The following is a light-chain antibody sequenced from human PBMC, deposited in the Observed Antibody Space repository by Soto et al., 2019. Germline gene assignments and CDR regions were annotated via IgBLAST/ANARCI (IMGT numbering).Light chain of an antibody. CDR1: QFINKW. V-gene: IGKV1-12*01. CDR3: QQANNFPRT. J-gene: IGKJ4*01. Sequence: DIQMTQSPSSVSASVGDRVTITCRASQFINKWLAWYQQKPRKAPKLLIYGTSSLQGGVPSRFSGSGSGTDFTLTISSLQPEDFATYYCQQANNFPRTFGGGTKVEIK. CDR2: GTS.